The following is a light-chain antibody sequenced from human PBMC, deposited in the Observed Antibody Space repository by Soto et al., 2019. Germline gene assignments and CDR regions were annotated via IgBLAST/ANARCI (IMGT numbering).Light chain of an antibody. CDR3: SKERANTHVV. CDR2: EAT. Sequence: QSALTQTASVSGSPGQSITISCTGTSSDVGSYDLVSWYQQHPGKAPKLVIYEATQRASGISDRFSGSESGNTASLTISGLQAEDEADYYCSKERANTHVVFGGGTKVTVL. V-gene: IGLV2-23*01. CDR1: SSDVGSYDL. J-gene: IGLJ2*01.